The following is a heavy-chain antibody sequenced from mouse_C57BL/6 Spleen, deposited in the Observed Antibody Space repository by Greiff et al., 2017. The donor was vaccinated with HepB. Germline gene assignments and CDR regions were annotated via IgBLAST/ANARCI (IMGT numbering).Heavy chain of an antibody. CDR1: GYTFTSYW. CDR2: IDPSDSYT. J-gene: IGHJ4*01. Sequence: QVQLQQPGAELVMPGASVKLSCKASGYTFTSYWMHWVKQRPGQGLEWIGEIDPSDSYTNYNQKFKGKSTLTVDKSSSTAYMQLSSLTSEDSAVYYCARGLRHPTMDYWGQGTSVTVSS. CDR3: ARGLRHPTMDY. V-gene: IGHV1-69*01. D-gene: IGHD3-2*02.